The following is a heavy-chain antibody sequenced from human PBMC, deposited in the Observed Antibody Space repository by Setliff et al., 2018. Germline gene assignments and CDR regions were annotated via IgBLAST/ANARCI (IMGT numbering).Heavy chain of an antibody. D-gene: IGHD3-22*01. CDR1: GDSMIGSY. V-gene: IGHV4-59*01. J-gene: IGHJ3*01. CDR2: VYSGGSP. CDR3: ARLYHNDNSADFRRAPFDV. Sequence: PSETLSLTCKVSGDSMIGSYWSWIRQPPGKGLDWIGYVYSGGSPNYSPSFKSRVTMSIDTSKNQFSLKLKSVTAADTAVYYCARLYHNDNSADFRRAPFDVWGQGMMVTVSS.